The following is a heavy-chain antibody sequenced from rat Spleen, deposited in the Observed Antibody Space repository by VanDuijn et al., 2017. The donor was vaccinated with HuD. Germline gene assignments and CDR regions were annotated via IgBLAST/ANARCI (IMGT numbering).Heavy chain of an antibody. J-gene: IGHJ2*01. CDR1: GFSLTSYH. CDR3: AREIPKGFYFDY. D-gene: IGHD2-1*01. CDR2: MWSGGTT. V-gene: IGHV2-43*01. Sequence: QVQLKESGPALVQPSQTLSLTCTVSGFSLTSYHVGWVRQPPGKGLEWMGIMWSGGTTAYNSLLKSRLSISRDTSKSQVFLEIDILQTEDTATYYCAREIPKGFYFDYWGQGVMVTVSS.